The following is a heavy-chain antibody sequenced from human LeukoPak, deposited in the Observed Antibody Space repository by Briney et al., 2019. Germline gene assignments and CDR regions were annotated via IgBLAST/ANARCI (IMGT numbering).Heavy chain of an antibody. D-gene: IGHD2-21*01. Sequence: SVKVSCKASGGTFSSYAISWVRQAPGQGLEWMGGIIPIFGTANYAQKFQGRVTITADESTSTAYMELSSLRSEDTAVYYCASGEYCGGDCYSDYWGQGTLVTGSS. J-gene: IGHJ4*02. CDR2: IIPIFGTA. V-gene: IGHV1-69*13. CDR3: ASGEYCGGDCYSDY. CDR1: GGTFSSYA.